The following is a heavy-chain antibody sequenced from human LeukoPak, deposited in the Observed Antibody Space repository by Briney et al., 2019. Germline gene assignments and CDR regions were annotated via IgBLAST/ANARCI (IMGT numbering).Heavy chain of an antibody. Sequence: SETLSLTCTVSGGSISSSSYYWGWIRQPPGKGLEWIGSIYYSGSTYYNPSLKSRVTISVDTSKNQFSLKLSSVTAADTAVYYCARAQNYYDSSGYYFSGEYYYYMDVWGKGTTVTVSS. J-gene: IGHJ6*03. CDR1: GGSISSSSYY. CDR3: ARAQNYYDSSGYYFSGEYYYYMDV. V-gene: IGHV4-39*07. D-gene: IGHD3-22*01. CDR2: IYYSGST.